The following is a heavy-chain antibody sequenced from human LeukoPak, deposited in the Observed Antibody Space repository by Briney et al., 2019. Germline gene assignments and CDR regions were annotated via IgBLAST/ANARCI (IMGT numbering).Heavy chain of an antibody. Sequence: GGSLSLSCAASRFTFSSYSINWVRQAPGKGLEWVSSIDSSSSYIYYADSVKGRLTISRDNAKNSLFLQMNSLRVEDTAVYYCARPGITGTMGYGAFDIWGQGTRVTVSS. CDR2: IDSSSSYI. CDR1: RFTFSSYS. V-gene: IGHV3-21*01. CDR3: ARPGITGTMGYGAFDI. J-gene: IGHJ3*02. D-gene: IGHD1-7*01.